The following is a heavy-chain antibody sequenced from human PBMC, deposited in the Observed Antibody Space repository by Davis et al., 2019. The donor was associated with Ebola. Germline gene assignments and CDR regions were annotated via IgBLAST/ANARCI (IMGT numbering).Heavy chain of an antibody. CDR1: GGSISSRSYY. D-gene: IGHD3-22*01. CDR2: IYYSGST. V-gene: IGHV4-39*01. Sequence: SESLSLTCTVSGGSISSRSYYWGWTRQPPGKGPEWTGSIYYSGSTYYNPSLKSRVTISVDTSKNQFSLKLSSVTAADTAVYYCARIRDYYDSSGYAFDIWGQGTMVTVSS. J-gene: IGHJ3*02. CDR3: ARIRDYYDSSGYAFDI.